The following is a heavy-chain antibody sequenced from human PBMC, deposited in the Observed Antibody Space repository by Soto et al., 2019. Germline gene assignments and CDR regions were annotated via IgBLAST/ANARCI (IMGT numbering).Heavy chain of an antibody. J-gene: IGHJ3*02. CDR2: IDPNGGSS. Sequence: QVQLVQSGAEMRKPGASVKISCKASGYIFTSYYIHWMRQAPGQGPEWLGDIDPNGGSSRVGQKFQGRVTMTRDTSTTTVYMDLISLTSEDTAIYYCARGSSSGAFDIWGQGTMVTVSS. CDR1: GYIFTSYY. D-gene: IGHD6-25*01. CDR3: ARGSSSGAFDI. V-gene: IGHV1-46*01.